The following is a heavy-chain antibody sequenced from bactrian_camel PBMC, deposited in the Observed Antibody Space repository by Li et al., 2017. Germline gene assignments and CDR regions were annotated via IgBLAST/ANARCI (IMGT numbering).Heavy chain of an antibody. J-gene: IGHJ6*01. D-gene: IGHD2*01. CDR3: AASWDVTAIEALGRIADPAFGY. CDR1: GYTDSVNV. V-gene: IGHV3S54*01. CDR2: ISTGDGRT. Sequence: HVQLVESGAGSVEAGGSVRLSCTASGYTDSVNVMGWWRQAPGKEREGVAVISTGDGRTYYTDSVKGRFTISQDNAKNTVYLQMDNLKPEDSATYRCAASWDVTAIEALGRIADPAFGYWGEGTQVTVS.